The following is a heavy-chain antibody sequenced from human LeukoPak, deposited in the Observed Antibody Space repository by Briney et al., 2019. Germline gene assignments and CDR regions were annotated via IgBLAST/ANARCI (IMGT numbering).Heavy chain of an antibody. Sequence: SETLSLTCTVSGGSISSSYYYWGWIRQPPGKGLEWIGSISYSGSTYYNPSLKSRVTISVDTSKNQFSLKLSSVTAADTAVYYCARQTVTPLWWFDPWGQGTLVTVSS. J-gene: IGHJ5*02. D-gene: IGHD4-17*01. CDR2: ISYSGST. V-gene: IGHV4-39*01. CDR1: GGSISSSYYY. CDR3: ARQTVTPLWWFDP.